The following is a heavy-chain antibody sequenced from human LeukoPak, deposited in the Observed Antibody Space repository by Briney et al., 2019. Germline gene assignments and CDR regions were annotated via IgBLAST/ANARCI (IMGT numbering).Heavy chain of an antibody. CDR1: GFTFSSYS. Sequence: GGSLRLSCVASGFTFSSYSMKLVRQAPGKGLEWVSYITSSSSTIYYADSVKGRFTISRDNAKNSLYLQMNSLRAEDTAVYYCARGYDSTGYYPDYWGQGTLVTVSS. D-gene: IGHD3-22*01. V-gene: IGHV3-48*04. CDR3: ARGYDSTGYYPDY. J-gene: IGHJ4*02. CDR2: ITSSSSTI.